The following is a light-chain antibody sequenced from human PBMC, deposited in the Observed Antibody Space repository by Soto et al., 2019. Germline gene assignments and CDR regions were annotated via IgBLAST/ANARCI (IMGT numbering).Light chain of an antibody. CDR2: DAS. V-gene: IGKV3-15*01. CDR1: QSLRSS. CDR3: QQYNNWPQT. Sequence: ETMMTQSPDTLSVSRGERATLSCRASQSLRSSLAWYQQKPGQAPRLLIYDASTRATGIPARFSGSGSGTDFTLTISGLQSEDFAVYYCQQYNNWPQTFGQGTKVDI. J-gene: IGKJ1*01.